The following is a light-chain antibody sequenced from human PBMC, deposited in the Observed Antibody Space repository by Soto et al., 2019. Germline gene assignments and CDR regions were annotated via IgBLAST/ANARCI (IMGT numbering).Light chain of an antibody. CDR1: SSDVGSSNL. CDR2: EGT. CDR3: CSFAGSSTYV. V-gene: IGLV2-23*01. Sequence: SALTQPASVSGSPGQSITISCTGTSSDVGSSNLVSWYQQHPGKAPKVMIYEGTQRPSGVSNRFSGSKSGNTASLTISGLQAEDEADYYCCSFAGSSTYVFGTGTKVTVL. J-gene: IGLJ1*01.